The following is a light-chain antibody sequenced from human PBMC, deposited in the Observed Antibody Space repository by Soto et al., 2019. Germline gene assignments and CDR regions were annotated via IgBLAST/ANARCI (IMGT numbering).Light chain of an antibody. CDR2: AAS. V-gene: IGKV1-39*01. Sequence: DLQMTQSSSSLSASVGDRVTITFRASQSISSYLNWYQQKPGKAPKLLIYAASSLQSGVPSRFSGSGSGTDFTLTISSLQPEDFATYYCQQSYSTPQTFGQGTKVDIK. J-gene: IGKJ1*01. CDR1: QSISSY. CDR3: QQSYSTPQT.